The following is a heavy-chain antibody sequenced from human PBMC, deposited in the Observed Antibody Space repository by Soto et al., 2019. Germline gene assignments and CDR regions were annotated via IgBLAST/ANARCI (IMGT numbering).Heavy chain of an antibody. CDR3: AKALQGGYQLLFGFDY. J-gene: IGHJ4*02. V-gene: IGHV3-23*01. CDR1: GFSFYNYA. Sequence: GGSLRLSCAASGFSFYNYAMTWVRQAPGKGLEWVSAISSSGDTTYYADSVKGRFTISRDISKNTLFLQMNSLRVEDTAVYYCAKALQGGYQLLFGFDYWGQGTLVTVSS. CDR2: ISSSGDTT. D-gene: IGHD2-2*01.